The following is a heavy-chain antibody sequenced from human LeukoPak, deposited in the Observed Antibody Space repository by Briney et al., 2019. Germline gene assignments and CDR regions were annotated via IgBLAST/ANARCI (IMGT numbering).Heavy chain of an antibody. CDR1: GYTLTELS. V-gene: IGHV1-24*01. CDR2: FDPEDGET. CDR3: AISITVTTPPSLADY. D-gene: IGHD4-11*01. Sequence: ASVKVSCKVSGYTLTELSMHWVRQAPGKGLEWMGGFDPEDGETTYAQKFQGRVTMTEDTSTDTAYMELSSLRSEDTAVYYCAISITVTTPPSLADYWGQGTLVTVSS. J-gene: IGHJ4*02.